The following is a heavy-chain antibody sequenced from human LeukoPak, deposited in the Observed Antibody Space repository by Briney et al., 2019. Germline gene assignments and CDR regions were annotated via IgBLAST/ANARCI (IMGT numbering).Heavy chain of an antibody. V-gene: IGHV3-49*04. CDR1: GFTFGDYA. Sequence: TGGSLRLSCTASGFTFGDYAMSWVRQAPGKGLEWVGFIRSKAYGGTTEYAASVKGRFTISRDDSKSIAYLQMNSLKTEDTAVYYCTRDGRGYSSSAKDYWGQGTLVTVSS. CDR2: IRSKAYGGTT. J-gene: IGHJ4*02. D-gene: IGHD6-6*01. CDR3: TRDGRGYSSSAKDY.